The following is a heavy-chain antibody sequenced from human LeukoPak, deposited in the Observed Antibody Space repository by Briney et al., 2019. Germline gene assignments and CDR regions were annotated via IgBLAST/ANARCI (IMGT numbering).Heavy chain of an antibody. J-gene: IGHJ4*02. D-gene: IGHD2-15*01. CDR3: ARDCCSGGGPLDI. Sequence: GGSLRLSCAASGFTFSNYGMAWVRQAPGKGLEWVSTIAVGGGNTHYADSAEGRFTISRQDSNNALHLQLNSLRAEDTAIYYRARDCCSGGGPLDIWGQGTLVTVSS. CDR1: GFTFSNYG. V-gene: IGHV3-23*01. CDR2: IAVGGGNT.